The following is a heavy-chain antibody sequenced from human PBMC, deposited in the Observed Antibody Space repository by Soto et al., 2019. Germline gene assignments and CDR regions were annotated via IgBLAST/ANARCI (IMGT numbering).Heavy chain of an antibody. J-gene: IGHJ6*02. V-gene: IGHV4-39*01. D-gene: IGHD6-25*01. CDR2: IYYSGST. CDR1: GGSISSSSYY. Sequence: PSETLSLTCTVSGGSISSSSYYWGWIRQPPGKGLEWIGSIYYSGSTYYSPSLKSRVTTSVDTSKNQFSLKLSSVTAADTAVYYCARHFYALGSSDYYYYGMDVWGQGTTVTVSS. CDR3: ARHFYALGSSDYYYYGMDV.